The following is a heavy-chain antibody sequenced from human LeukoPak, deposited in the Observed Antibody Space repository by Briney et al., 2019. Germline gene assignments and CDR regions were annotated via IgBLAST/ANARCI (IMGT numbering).Heavy chain of an antibody. V-gene: IGHV3-48*01. CDR1: GFTFSTYS. CDR3: ARAQWRTYSYYYMDV. CDR2: ISSTGNTI. J-gene: IGHJ6*03. D-gene: IGHD6-19*01. Sequence: GGSLRLSCAASGFTFSTYSMNSVRQAPGKGLDWVSYISSTGNTIYYADSVKGRFTISRDDYKNTLYLQMNSLRAEDTAIYYCARAQWRTYSYYYMDVWGKGTTVTVSS.